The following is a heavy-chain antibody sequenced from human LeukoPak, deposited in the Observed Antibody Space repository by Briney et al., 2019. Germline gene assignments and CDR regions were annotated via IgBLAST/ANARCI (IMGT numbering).Heavy chain of an antibody. Sequence: PGGSLRLSCAASGFTFSSYAIHWVRQAPGKGLEYVSAISSNGGSTYYANSVKGRFTISRDNSKNTLHLQMGSLRAEDMAVYYCAREGGYSYVHAFDIWGQGTMVTISS. CDR3: AREGGYSYVHAFDI. V-gene: IGHV3-64*01. CDR2: ISSNGGST. CDR1: GFTFSSYA. J-gene: IGHJ3*02. D-gene: IGHD5-18*01.